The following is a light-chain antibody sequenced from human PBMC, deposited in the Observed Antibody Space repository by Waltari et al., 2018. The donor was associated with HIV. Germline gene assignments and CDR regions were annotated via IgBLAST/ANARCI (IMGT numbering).Light chain of an antibody. Sequence: QSALTQPASVSGSPGQSITISCTGTSSDVGHSNSVSWYQQHPGKVPRLMLYDVSNRASGVSNRFSGSKSGDTASLTISGLQPEDEADYYCASYTTSSTRVFGTGTEVTVV. CDR1: SSDVGHSNS. V-gene: IGLV2-14*03. J-gene: IGLJ1*01. CDR2: DVS. CDR3: ASYTTSSTRV.